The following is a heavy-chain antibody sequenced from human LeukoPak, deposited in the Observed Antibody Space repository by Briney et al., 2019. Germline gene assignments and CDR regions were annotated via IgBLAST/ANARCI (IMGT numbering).Heavy chain of an antibody. CDR3: ARDPPSYYDSSSFDY. J-gene: IGHJ4*02. V-gene: IGHV1-2*02. CDR1: GYTFTNYA. Sequence: GASVKVSCKASGYTFTNYAMNWVRQAPGQGLEWMGWINPNSGGTKYAQKFQGRVSMTRDTSISTAYMELSRLRYDDTAVYYCARDPPSYYDSSSFDYWGQGTLVTVSS. CDR2: INPNSGGT. D-gene: IGHD3-22*01.